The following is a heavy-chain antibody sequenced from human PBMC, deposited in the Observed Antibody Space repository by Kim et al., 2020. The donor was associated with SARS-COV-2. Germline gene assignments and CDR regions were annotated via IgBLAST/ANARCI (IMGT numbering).Heavy chain of an antibody. D-gene: IGHD3-22*01. J-gene: IGHJ4*02. V-gene: IGHV1-69*01. CDR3: AREPYYDSSGYYYFDY. Sequence: KVQGRVTITADESTSTAYMELSSLRSEDTAVYYCAREPYYDSSGYYYFDYWGQGTLVTVSS.